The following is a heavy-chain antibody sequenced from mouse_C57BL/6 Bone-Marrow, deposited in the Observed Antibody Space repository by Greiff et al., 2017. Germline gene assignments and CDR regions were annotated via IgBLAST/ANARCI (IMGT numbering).Heavy chain of an antibody. CDR2: IWTGGGT. D-gene: IGHD2-3*01. Sequence: VKLMESGPGLVAPSQSLSITCTVSGFSLTSYAISWVRQPPGKGLEWLGVIWTGGGTNYNSALKSRLSIRKDNSKSQVVLKMNRLQTEDTAGYYCARIPIYVGYYVRSYWYFGVWGTGTTVSVSS. CDR1: GFSLTSYA. V-gene: IGHV2-9-1*01. J-gene: IGHJ1*03. CDR3: ARIPIYVGYYVRSYWYFGV.